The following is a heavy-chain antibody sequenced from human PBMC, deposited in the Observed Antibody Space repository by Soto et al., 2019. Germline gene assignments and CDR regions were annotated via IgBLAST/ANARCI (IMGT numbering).Heavy chain of an antibody. Sequence: GGSLRLSCAASGFTFSSYSMNWVRQAPGKGLEWVSSISSSSSYIYYADSVKGRFTISRDNAKNSLYLQMNSLRAEDTAVYYCASRGYSYGYLYWFDPWGQGTLVTVSS. CDR3: ASRGYSYGYLYWFDP. V-gene: IGHV3-21*01. D-gene: IGHD5-18*01. CDR1: GFTFSSYS. CDR2: ISSSSSYI. J-gene: IGHJ5*02.